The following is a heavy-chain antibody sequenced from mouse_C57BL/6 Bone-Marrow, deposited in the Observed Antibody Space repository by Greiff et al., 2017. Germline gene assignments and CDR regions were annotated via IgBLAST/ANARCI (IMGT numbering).Heavy chain of an antibody. CDR1: GFTFSSYA. J-gene: IGHJ3*01. D-gene: IGHD2-2*01. V-gene: IGHV5-9-1*02. CDR2: ISSGGDYI. Sequence: EVQVVESGEGLVKPGGSLKLSCAASGFTFSSYAMSWVRQTPEKRLEWVAYISSGGDYIYYADTVKGRFTISRDNARNTLYLQMSSLKSEDTAMYYCTKSRGGYDEFAYWGQGTLVTVSA. CDR3: TKSRGGYDEFAY.